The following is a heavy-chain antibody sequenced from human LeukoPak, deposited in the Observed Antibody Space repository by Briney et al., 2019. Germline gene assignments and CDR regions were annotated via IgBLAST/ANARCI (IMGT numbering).Heavy chain of an antibody. V-gene: IGHV3-7*01. Sequence: QPGGSLRLSCAASGFTFSSYWMSWVRQAPGKGLEWVANIKQDGSEKYYVDSVKGRFTISRDNAKNSLYLQMNSLRAEDTAVYYCAKECSTSCLDYWGQGTLVTVSS. D-gene: IGHD2-2*01. CDR3: AKECSTSCLDY. CDR2: IKQDGSEK. CDR1: GFTFSSYW. J-gene: IGHJ4*02.